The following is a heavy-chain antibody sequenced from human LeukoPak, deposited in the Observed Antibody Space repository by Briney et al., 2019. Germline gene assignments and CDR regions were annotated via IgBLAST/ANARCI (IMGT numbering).Heavy chain of an antibody. V-gene: IGHV3-74*01. CDR3: ARDSDDFWSGYSFDY. D-gene: IGHD3-3*01. Sequence: GGSLRLSCAASGFIFSNYAFSWVRQAPGKGLVWVSRINSDGSSTSYADSVKGRFTISRDNAKNTLYLQMNSLRAEDTAVYYCARDSDDFWSGYSFDYWGQGTLVTVSS. CDR2: INSDGSST. CDR1: GFIFSNYA. J-gene: IGHJ4*02.